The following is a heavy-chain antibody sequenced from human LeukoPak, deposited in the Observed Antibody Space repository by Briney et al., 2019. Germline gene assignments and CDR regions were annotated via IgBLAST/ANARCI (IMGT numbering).Heavy chain of an antibody. J-gene: IGHJ5*02. CDR2: IYYSGST. Sequence: SETLSLTCTVSGGSISSYYWSLIRQPPGKGLEWIGYIYYSGSTNYNPSLKSRVTISVDTSKNQFSLKLSSVTAADTAVYYYARVSNYYDSSGPPQGWFDPWGQGTLVTVSS. D-gene: IGHD3-22*01. CDR3: ARVSNYYDSSGPPQGWFDP. CDR1: GGSISSYY. V-gene: IGHV4-59*01.